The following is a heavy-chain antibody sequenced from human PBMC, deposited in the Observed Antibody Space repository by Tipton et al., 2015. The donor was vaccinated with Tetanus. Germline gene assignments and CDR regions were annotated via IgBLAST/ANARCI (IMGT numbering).Heavy chain of an antibody. Sequence: SLRLSCAASGFTFDDSAMSWARQAPGKGLEWVSAISASAASTYYSDPVKGRFTVSRDNFENTVYLEMHSLRVDETAIYYCAKDFADRSNWYMLSVSWGQGNLGTVSS. D-gene: IGHD6-13*01. CDR2: ISASAAST. CDR3: AKDFADRSNWYMLSVS. V-gene: IGHV3-23*01. CDR1: GFTFDDSA. J-gene: IGHJ5*01.